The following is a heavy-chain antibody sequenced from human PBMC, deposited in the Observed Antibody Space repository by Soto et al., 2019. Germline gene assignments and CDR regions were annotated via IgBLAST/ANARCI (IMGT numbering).Heavy chain of an antibody. CDR1: GFTFSHFA. J-gene: IGHJ6*03. Sequence: EVQLLESGGGLVQPGGSLRLSCAASGFTFSHFAMGWVRQAPGKGLEWVSVLTGSGGTTYYADSVKGRFTISRDNYKNTVDLQMNSLRAEDTAVYYCVKDYGYYGSGSFYYMDVWGKGTTVTVSS. D-gene: IGHD3-10*01. CDR2: LTGSGGTT. V-gene: IGHV3-23*01. CDR3: VKDYGYYGSGSFYYMDV.